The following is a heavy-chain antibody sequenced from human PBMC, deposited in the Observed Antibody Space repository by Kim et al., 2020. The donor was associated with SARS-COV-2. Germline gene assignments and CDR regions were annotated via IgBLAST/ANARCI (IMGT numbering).Heavy chain of an antibody. J-gene: IGHJ6*03. CDR2: K. CDR3: ARGANYYYMDV. Sequence: KSYADSVKGRFTISRDNSKNTLYLQMNSLRAEDTAVYYCARGANYYYMDVWGKGTTVTVSS. V-gene: IGHV3-30*01.